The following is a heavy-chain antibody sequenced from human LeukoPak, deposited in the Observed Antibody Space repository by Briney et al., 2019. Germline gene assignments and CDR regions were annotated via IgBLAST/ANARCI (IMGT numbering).Heavy chain of an antibody. J-gene: IGHJ5*02. CDR1: GGSISSGGYS. V-gene: IGHV4-30-2*01. CDR2: IYHSGST. Sequence: PSETLSLTCAVSGGSISSGGYSWSWIRQPPGKGLEWIGYIYHSGSTYYNPSLKSRVTISVDTSKNQFSLKLSSVTAADTAVYYCAREESPLYGSGSYYGWFDPWGQGTLVTVSS. D-gene: IGHD3-10*01. CDR3: AREESPLYGSGSYYGWFDP.